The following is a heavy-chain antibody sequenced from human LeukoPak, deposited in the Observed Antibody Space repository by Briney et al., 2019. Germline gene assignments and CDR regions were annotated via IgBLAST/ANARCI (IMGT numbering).Heavy chain of an antibody. Sequence: SETLSLTCTVSGGSISTYYWSWIRLPPGKRLQWIGDMYYSGSPNYNPSLKSRVTLSLDTSKNQFSLKLTSVTAADTAVYYCARVSPDYGDFYYAPFDDWGQGTLATVSS. CDR2: MYYSGSP. D-gene: IGHD4-17*01. CDR1: GGSISTYY. V-gene: IGHV4-59*01. CDR3: ARVSPDYGDFYYAPFDD. J-gene: IGHJ4*02.